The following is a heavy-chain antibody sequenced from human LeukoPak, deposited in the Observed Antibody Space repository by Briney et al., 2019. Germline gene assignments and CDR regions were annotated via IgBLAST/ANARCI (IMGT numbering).Heavy chain of an antibody. CDR2: IYSGDIT. Sequence: GGSLRLSCAASGFPVSSNYMGWVRQAPGKGLEWVSVIYSGDITYYADSVKGRFTISRDNSKNTLYLQMNSLRAEDTAMYYCARGEGYNYGYIDYWGQGTLVTVSS. J-gene: IGHJ4*02. D-gene: IGHD5-18*01. V-gene: IGHV3-53*01. CDR1: GFPVSSNY. CDR3: ARGEGYNYGYIDY.